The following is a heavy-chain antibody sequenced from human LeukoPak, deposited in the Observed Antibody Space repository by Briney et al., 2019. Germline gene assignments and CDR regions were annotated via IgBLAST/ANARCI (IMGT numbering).Heavy chain of an antibody. Sequence: SETLSLTCTVSGGSISSYYWSWIRQPPGKGLEWIGYIYYSGSTNYNPSLKSRVTISVETSKNEFSLKLSSVTAADTAVYYCAREVTTVTTIDYWGQGTLVTVSS. D-gene: IGHD4-17*01. V-gene: IGHV4-59*12. CDR2: IYYSGST. CDR3: AREVTTVTTIDY. J-gene: IGHJ4*02. CDR1: GGSISSYY.